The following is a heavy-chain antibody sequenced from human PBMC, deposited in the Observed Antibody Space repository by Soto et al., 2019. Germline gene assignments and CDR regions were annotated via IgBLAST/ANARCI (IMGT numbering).Heavy chain of an antibody. CDR1: GFTFTSSA. J-gene: IGHJ6*02. CDR2: IVVGSGNT. Sequence: GASVKVSCKASGFTFTSSAVQWVRQARGQRLEWIGWIVVGSGNTNYAQKFQERVTITRDMSTSTAYVELSSLRSEDTAVYYCAVHYGSGSYYYYGMDVWGQGTTVTVSS. V-gene: IGHV1-58*01. CDR3: AVHYGSGSYYYYGMDV. D-gene: IGHD3-10*01.